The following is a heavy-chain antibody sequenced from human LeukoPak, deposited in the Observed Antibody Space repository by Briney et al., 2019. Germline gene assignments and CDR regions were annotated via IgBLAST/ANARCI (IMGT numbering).Heavy chain of an antibody. CDR2: ISGSGDST. J-gene: IGHJ6*03. CDR1: KFNFA. D-gene: IGHD6-19*01. Sequence: GGSLRLSCVASKFNFAMSWVRQTAGKGLEWVSAISGSGDSTFYRDSVKGRFTISRDNSKNTLYLQMNSLRVEDTAVYYCARDLETSGWYGVYYYYYYMDVWGKGTTVTVSS. V-gene: IGHV3-23*02. CDR3: ARDLETSGWYGVYYYYYYMDV.